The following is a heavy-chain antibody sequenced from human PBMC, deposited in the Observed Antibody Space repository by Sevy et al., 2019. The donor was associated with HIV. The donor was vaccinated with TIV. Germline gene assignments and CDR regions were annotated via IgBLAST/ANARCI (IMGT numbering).Heavy chain of an antibody. J-gene: IGHJ4*02. V-gene: IGHV1-18*01. CDR3: ARDRAPVAAQGDFDF. D-gene: IGHD6-19*01. Sequence: ASVKVSCKTSGYTFTNNGISWLRQAPGQGLEWMGWIRPYNGITNYEQKFQDRVTMTTDTSTTTVYLELRSLTFDDTAVYYCARDRAPVAAQGDFDFWGQGTLVTVSS. CDR1: GYTFTNNG. CDR2: IRPYNGIT.